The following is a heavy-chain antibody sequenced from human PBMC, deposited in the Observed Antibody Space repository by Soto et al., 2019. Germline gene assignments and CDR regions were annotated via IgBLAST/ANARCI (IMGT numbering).Heavy chain of an antibody. D-gene: IGHD6-6*01. CDR1: GGSFSGYY. V-gene: IGHV4-34*01. CDR2: INHSGST. CDR3: ARGLGGIAARGGPPRYYGMDV. J-gene: IGHJ6*02. Sequence: SETLSLTCAVYGGSFSGYYWSWIRQPPGKGLEWIGEINHSGSTNYNPSLKSRVTISVDTSKNQFSLKLSSVTAADTAVYYCARGLGGIAARGGPPRYYGMDVWGQGTTVTVYS.